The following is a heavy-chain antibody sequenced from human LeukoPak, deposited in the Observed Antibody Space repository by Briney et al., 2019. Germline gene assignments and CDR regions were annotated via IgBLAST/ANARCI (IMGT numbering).Heavy chain of an antibody. CDR2: IYYSGST. D-gene: IGHD2-15*01. Sequence: SETLSLTCTVSGGSISSSSYYWGWIRQPPGKGLEWIGSIYYSGSTYYNPSLKSRVTISVDTSKNQFSLKLSSVTAADTAVYYCARFPLRPSPYYYYGMDVWGQGTTVTVSS. CDR3: ARFPLRPSPYYYYGMDV. J-gene: IGHJ6*02. CDR1: GGSISSSSYY. V-gene: IGHV4-39*01.